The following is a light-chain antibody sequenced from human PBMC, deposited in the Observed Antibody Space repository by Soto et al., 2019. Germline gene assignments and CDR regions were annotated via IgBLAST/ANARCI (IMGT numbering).Light chain of an antibody. V-gene: IGKV3-20*01. CDR2: GPS. J-gene: IGKJ5*01. Sequence: EIVLTQSPGTLSLSPGERATLSCRASQSVSTIYLAWYQQKPGQSPRLLIYGPSSRATGIPDRFSGSGSGTDFTLTISRLEPEDFAVYYCQQHGSSPFTFGQGTRLEIK. CDR3: QQHGSSPFT. CDR1: QSVSTIY.